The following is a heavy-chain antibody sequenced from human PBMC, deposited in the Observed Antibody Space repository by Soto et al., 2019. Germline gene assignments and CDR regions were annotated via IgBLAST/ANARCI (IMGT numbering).Heavy chain of an antibody. J-gene: IGHJ4*02. V-gene: IGHV4-39*02. CDR1: GGSISRSTYY. CDR3: ARAMGGDSDFDF. Sequence: ETLSLTCTVSGGSISRSTYYWGWVRQPPGKGLEWIGSLYYDGSTFYNPSLKSRVTISVDTSKNEFSLKLSSVTAADTAVYYCARAMGGDSDFDFWGQGTLVTVSS. D-gene: IGHD1-26*01. CDR2: LYYDGST.